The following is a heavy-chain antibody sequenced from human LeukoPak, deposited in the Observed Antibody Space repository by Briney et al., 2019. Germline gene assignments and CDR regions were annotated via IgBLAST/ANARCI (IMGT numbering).Heavy chain of an antibody. Sequence: GGSLTLSFPASGFTFSSYARSWVRQAPAKGLEGVSAISGIGGNTYYADSVKGRFTISRDNSKNTLYLQMKSLRAEDTAVYYCAKDEGSSSALPPPNYFDYWGQGTLVTVSS. CDR3: AKDEGSSSALPPPNYFDY. CDR1: GFTFSSYA. V-gene: IGHV3-23*01. J-gene: IGHJ4*02. D-gene: IGHD6-6*01. CDR2: ISGIGGNT.